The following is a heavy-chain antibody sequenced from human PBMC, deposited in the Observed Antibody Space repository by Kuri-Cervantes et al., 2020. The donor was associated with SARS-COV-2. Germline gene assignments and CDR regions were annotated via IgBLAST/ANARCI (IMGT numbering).Heavy chain of an antibody. J-gene: IGHJ3*02. V-gene: IGHV3-11*04. CDR2: ISSSGSTI. D-gene: IGHD3-10*01. CDR1: GFTSSDYY. CDR3: ASPGGIVSGPGAFDI. Sequence: GESLKISCAASGFTSSDYYMSWIRQAPGKGLEWVSYISSSGSTIYYADSVKGRFTISRDNAKNSLYLQMNSLRAEDTAVYYCASPGGIVSGPGAFDIWGQGTMVTVSS.